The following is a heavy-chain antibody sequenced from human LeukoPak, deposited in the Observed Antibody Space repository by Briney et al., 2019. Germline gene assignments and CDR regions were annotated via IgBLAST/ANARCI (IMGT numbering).Heavy chain of an antibody. CDR2: IHPGTGET. J-gene: IGHJ6*02. V-gene: IGHV1-2*02. Sequence: GASVKVSCKASGHTFTVYYIHWVRQAPGQGLAWMGWIHPGTGETNYEPRFQGRGTMTRDTSISTAYMELSRLRSHDTAVYYCARDTEYCSGGSCHWGMDVWGQGTTVTVSS. D-gene: IGHD2-15*01. CDR3: ARDTEYCSGGSCHWGMDV. CDR1: GHTFTVYY.